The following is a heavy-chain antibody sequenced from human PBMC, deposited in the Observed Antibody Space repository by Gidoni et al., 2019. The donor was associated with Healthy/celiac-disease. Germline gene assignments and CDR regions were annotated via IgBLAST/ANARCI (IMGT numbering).Heavy chain of an antibody. CDR1: GGSISSGDYY. J-gene: IGHJ5*02. V-gene: IGHV4-30-4*01. CDR3: AREPGDADYSNDGGWFDP. CDR2: IYYSGST. Sequence: QVQLQESGPGLVKPSQTLSLTCTVSGGSISSGDYYWSWIRQPPGKGLEWIGYIYYSGSTYYNPSLKSRVTISVDTSKNQFSLKLSSVTAADTAVYYCAREPGDADYSNDGGWFDPWGQGTLVTVSS. D-gene: IGHD4-4*01.